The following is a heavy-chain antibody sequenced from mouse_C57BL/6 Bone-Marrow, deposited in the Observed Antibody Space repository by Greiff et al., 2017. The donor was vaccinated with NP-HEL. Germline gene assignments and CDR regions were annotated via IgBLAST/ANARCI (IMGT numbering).Heavy chain of an antibody. Sequence: VQLQQSGAELVRPGASVTLSCKASGYTFTDYDMHWVKQTPVHGLEWIGAIDPETGGTAYNQKFKGKAILTADKSSSTAYMELRSLTSEDSAVYYCTRRGYGSFYFDYWGQGTTLTVSS. CDR3: TRRGYGSFYFDY. CDR1: GYTFTDYD. J-gene: IGHJ2*01. D-gene: IGHD1-1*01. V-gene: IGHV1-15*01. CDR2: IDPETGGT.